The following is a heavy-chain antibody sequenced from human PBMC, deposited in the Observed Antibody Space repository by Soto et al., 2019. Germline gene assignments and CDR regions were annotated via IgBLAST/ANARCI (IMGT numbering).Heavy chain of an antibody. V-gene: IGHV3-66*01. CDR2: IYTSGST. CDR3: ARGDGALDV. Sequence: EVQLVESGGGLVQPGGSLRLYCAASVFIVSSNYMSWVRQAPGKGLEWVSVIYTSGSTYYADSVKGRFTISRDNSKNIVYLQMNSLRAEDTAVYYCARGDGALDVWGQGTLVTVS. CDR1: VFIVSSNY. J-gene: IGHJ3*01. D-gene: IGHD3-10*01.